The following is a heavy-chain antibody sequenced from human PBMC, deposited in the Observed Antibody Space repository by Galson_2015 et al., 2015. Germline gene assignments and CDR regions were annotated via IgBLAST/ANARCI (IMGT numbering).Heavy chain of an antibody. Sequence: ETLSLTCTVSGGSISSHYWSWIRQPPGRGLEWFGYIYYSGSTNYNPSLKSRVTISVDTSKNQFSLKLSSVTAADTAVYYCARGNRLGGSYDAAFDIWGQGTMVTVSS. CDR1: GGSISSHY. J-gene: IGHJ3*02. V-gene: IGHV4-59*11. D-gene: IGHD1-26*01. CDR3: ARGNRLGGSYDAAFDI. CDR2: IYYSGST.